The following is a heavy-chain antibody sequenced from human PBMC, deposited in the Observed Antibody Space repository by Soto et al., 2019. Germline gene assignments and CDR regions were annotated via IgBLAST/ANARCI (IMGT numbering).Heavy chain of an antibody. J-gene: IGHJ4*02. V-gene: IGHV1-69*01. CDR2: IIPIFGTA. D-gene: IGHD3-22*01. CDR1: GGTFSSYA. CDR3: ARRCYDSSGYYYNPGPFDY. Sequence: QVQLVQSGAEVKKPGSSVKVSCKASGGTFSSYAISWVRQAPGQGLEWMGGIIPIFGTANYAQKFQGRVTITADESTSTDYMELSSLRSEDTAVYYCARRCYDSSGYYYNPGPFDYWGQGTLVTVSS.